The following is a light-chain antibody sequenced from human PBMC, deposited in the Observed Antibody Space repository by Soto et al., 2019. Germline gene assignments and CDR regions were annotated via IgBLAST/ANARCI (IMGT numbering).Light chain of an antibody. CDR1: QSVSSY. CDR3: QQRSNWPPAIT. CDR2: DAS. J-gene: IGKJ5*01. Sequence: EIVLTQSPATLSLSPGVRATLSCRASQSVSSYLAWYQQKPGHAPRLLIYDASNRATGIPARFSGSGSGTDFTLSISSLEPEDFAVYYCQQRSNWPPAITFGQGTRLVIK. V-gene: IGKV3-11*01.